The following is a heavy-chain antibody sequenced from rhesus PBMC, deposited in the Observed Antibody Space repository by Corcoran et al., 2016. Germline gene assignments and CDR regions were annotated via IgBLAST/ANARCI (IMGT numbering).Heavy chain of an antibody. J-gene: IGHJ4*01. V-gene: IGHV4-127*01. CDR3: ARALYYYDSGYYTELDY. D-gene: IGHD3-28*01. CDR1: GFFIRSGSG. CDR2: IGGSSGST. Sequence: QVQLQESGPGLAKPSETLSLTCAVSGFFIRSGSGWSWIRQPPGKGLEWVGYIGGSSGSTNYNPSLKSRVTISKDTSKNQFSLKLSSVTAADTAVYYCARALYYYDSGYYTELDYWGQGVLVTVSS.